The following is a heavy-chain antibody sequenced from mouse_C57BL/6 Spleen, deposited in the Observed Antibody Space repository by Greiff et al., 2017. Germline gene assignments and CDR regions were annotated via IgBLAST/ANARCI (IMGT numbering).Heavy chain of an antibody. J-gene: IGHJ4*01. D-gene: IGHD1-1*01. CDR3: ANPYCYGSNYYAMDY. CDR2: ISSGSSTI. CDR1: GFTFSDYG. V-gene: IGHV5-17*01. Sequence: EVQVVESGGGLVKPGGSLKLSCAASGFTFSDYGMHWVRQAPEKGLEWVAYISSGSSTIYYADTVKGRFTISRDNAKNTLFLQMTSLRSEDTAMYYCANPYCYGSNYYAMDYWGQGTSVTVSS.